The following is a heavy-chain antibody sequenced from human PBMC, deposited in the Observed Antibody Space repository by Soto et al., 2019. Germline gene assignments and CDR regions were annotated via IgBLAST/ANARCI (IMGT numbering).Heavy chain of an antibody. D-gene: IGHD6-6*01. CDR2: ISSDATNK. V-gene: IGHV3-30-3*01. J-gene: IGHJ6*02. CDR1: GFTFRDYA. Sequence: QVQLVESGGGVVQPGRSLRLSCAASGFTFRDYAMHWVRQAPGKGLEWVTLISSDATNKYLADSVKGRFTISRDNSKNTLYLQMSSLSVEGTGLYYCARQGMAARKYYSAYLDVWGQGTTVIVTS. CDR3: ARQGMAARKYYSAYLDV.